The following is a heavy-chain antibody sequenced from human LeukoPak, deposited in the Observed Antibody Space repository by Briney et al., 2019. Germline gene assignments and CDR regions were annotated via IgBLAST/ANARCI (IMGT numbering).Heavy chain of an antibody. CDR1: GFTFSSYS. Sequence: GGSLRLSCAASGFTFSSYSMNWVRQAPGKGLEWVSSISSSSSYIYYADSVKGRFTISRDNSKNTLYLQMNSLRAEDTAVYYCARGPGPDYLDYWGQGTLVTVSS. CDR3: ARGPGPDYLDY. J-gene: IGHJ4*02. CDR2: ISSSSSYI. V-gene: IGHV3-21*01.